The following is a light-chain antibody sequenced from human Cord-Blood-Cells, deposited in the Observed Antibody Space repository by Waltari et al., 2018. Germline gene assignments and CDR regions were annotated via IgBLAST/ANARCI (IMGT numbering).Light chain of an antibody. CDR2: DVS. J-gene: IGLJ2*01. CDR3: SSYTSSSTLVV. V-gene: IGLV2-14*01. CDR1: SSDVGGYNY. Sequence: QSALTQPASVSGSPGQSITISCTGPSSDVGGYNYVSWYQQHPGKAPKLMIYDVSNRPSGVSNRFYGSKSGNTASLTISGLQAEDEADYYCSSYTSSSTLVVFGGGTKLTVL.